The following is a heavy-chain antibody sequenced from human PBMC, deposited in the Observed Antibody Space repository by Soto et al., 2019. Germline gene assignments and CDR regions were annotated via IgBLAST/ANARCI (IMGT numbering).Heavy chain of an antibody. CDR2: IAYDGSNK. Sequence: QVQLVESGGGVVQPGRSLRLSCVASGFTFCSYGMHWVRQAPGKGLEWVAVIAYDGSNKYYADSVKGRFTISRDNSKNTLYLQMNSLRAEDTAVYYCAKDNCVSTSCYRLYNWFDPWGQGTLVTVSS. CDR1: GFTFCSYG. D-gene: IGHD2-2*01. CDR3: AKDNCVSTSCYRLYNWFDP. J-gene: IGHJ5*02. V-gene: IGHV3-30*18.